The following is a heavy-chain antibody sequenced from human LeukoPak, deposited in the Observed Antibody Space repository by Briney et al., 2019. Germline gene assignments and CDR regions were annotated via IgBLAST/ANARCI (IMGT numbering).Heavy chain of an antibody. CDR1: GFALKNYA. J-gene: IGHJ4*02. CDR3: ARETSIAAPGY. Sequence: GGSLRLSCAASGFALKNYAMSWIRQAPGKGLEWVSYISSSGSTIYYADSVKGRFTISRDNAKNSLYLQMNSLRAEDTAVYYCARETSIAAPGYWGQGTLVTVSS. V-gene: IGHV3-11*04. CDR2: ISSSGSTI. D-gene: IGHD6-6*01.